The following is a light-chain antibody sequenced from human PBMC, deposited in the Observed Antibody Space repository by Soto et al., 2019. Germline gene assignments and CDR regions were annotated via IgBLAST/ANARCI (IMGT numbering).Light chain of an antibody. J-gene: IGKJ1*01. CDR1: QGVGNG. Sequence: DIQMTQSPSSLSASVGDRVAITCRASQGVGNGLSWFQQKPGKAPKRLIYAASILQSGVPSRFSGSGSGTEFTLTIISLQPEDFATYYCLQHDVNPLTFGQGTRVEIK. V-gene: IGKV1-17*01. CDR2: AAS. CDR3: LQHDVNPLT.